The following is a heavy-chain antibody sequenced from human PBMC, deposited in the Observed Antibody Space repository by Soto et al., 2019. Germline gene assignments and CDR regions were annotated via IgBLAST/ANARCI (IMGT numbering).Heavy chain of an antibody. D-gene: IGHD3-22*01. V-gene: IGHV1-2*02. CDR3: ARDKYDSSGRDY. Sequence: ASVKVSCKASGYTFTGYYMHWVRQAPGQGLEWMGWINPNSGGTNYAQKFQGRVTMTRDTSISTAYMELSRLRSDDTAVYYCARDKYDSSGRDYWGRGTLVTVSS. CDR2: INPNSGGT. CDR1: GYTFTGYY. J-gene: IGHJ4*02.